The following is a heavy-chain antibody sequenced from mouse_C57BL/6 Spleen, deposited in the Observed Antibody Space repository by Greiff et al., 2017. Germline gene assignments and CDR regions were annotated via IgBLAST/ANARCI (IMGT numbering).Heavy chain of an antibody. V-gene: IGHV1-52*01. J-gene: IGHJ3*01. D-gene: IGHD2-3*01. Sequence: VQLQQPGAELVRPGSSVKLSCKASGYTFTSYWMHWVKQRPIQGLEWIGNIDPSDSETHYNQKFKDKATLTVDKSSSTAYMQLSSLTSEDSAVYYCARRYDGYYGIAYWGQGTLVTVSA. CDR2: IDPSDSET. CDR3: ARRYDGYYGIAY. CDR1: GYTFTSYW.